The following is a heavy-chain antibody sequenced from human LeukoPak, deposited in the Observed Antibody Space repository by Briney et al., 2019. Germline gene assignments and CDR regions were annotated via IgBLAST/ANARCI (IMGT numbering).Heavy chain of an antibody. D-gene: IGHD3-16*02. CDR2: IPYDGSNK. J-gene: IGHJ4*02. CDR1: GFTFSSYA. CDR3: AREKPTVVTYYFDY. V-gene: IGHV3-30-3*01. Sequence: GGSLRLSCAASGFTFSSYAMHWVRQAPGKGLEWVAVIPYDGSNKYYADSVKGRFTISRDNSKNTLYLQMNSLRAEDTAVYYCAREKPTVVTYYFDYWGQGTLVTVSS.